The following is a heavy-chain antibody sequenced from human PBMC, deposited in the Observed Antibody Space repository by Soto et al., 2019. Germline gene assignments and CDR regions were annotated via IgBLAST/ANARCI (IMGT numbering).Heavy chain of an antibody. J-gene: IGHJ3*02. D-gene: IGHD3-22*01. CDR3: AATYYYDSSGYYPFDI. Sequence: GGSLRLSCAASGFTFSSYAMSWVRQAPGKGLEWVSAISGSGGSTYYADSVKGRFTISRDNPKNTLYLQMNSLRAEDTAVYYCAATYYYDSSGYYPFDIWGQGTMVTVSS. CDR2: ISGSGGST. CDR1: GFTFSSYA. V-gene: IGHV3-23*01.